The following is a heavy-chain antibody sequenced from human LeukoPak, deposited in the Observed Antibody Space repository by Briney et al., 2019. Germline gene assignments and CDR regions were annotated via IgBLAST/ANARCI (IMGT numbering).Heavy chain of an antibody. J-gene: IGHJ4*02. Sequence: PGGSLRLSCAASGFTFNKYAMSWVRQAPGKGLEWVSVVSGTGTTTYYADSVKGRFTISRDNSKNTLYLQMSSLRAEDTAVYYCSEWEGSRSGLYFFDYWGQGTLVTVSS. CDR3: SEWEGSRSGLYFFDY. CDR2: VSGTGTTT. V-gene: IGHV3-23*01. CDR1: GFTFNKYA. D-gene: IGHD6-25*01.